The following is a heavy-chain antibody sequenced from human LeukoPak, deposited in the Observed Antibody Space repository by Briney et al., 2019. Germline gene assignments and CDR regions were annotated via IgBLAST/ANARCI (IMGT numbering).Heavy chain of an antibody. V-gene: IGHV4-34*01. CDR3: ARQASAFDY. CDR1: GGSFSGYY. J-gene: IGHJ4*02. CDR2: INHSGST. Sequence: PSETLSLTCAVYGGSFSGYYWSWIRQPPGKGLEWIGEINHSGSTNYNPSLKSRVTISVDTSKNQFSLKLSSVTAADTAVYYCARQASAFDYWGQGTLVPVSS.